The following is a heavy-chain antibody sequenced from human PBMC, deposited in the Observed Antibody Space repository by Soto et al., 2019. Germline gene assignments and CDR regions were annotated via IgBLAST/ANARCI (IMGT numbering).Heavy chain of an antibody. CDR2: IYYSGST. V-gene: IGHV4-30-4*01. CDR1: CGSISSGDYY. Sequence: PSETLSLTCTVSCGSISSGDYYWSWIRQPRGKGLEWIGYIYYSGSTYYHPSLQSRVTISVDTSKNQFSLKLSSVTAADTAVYYCARSTVGATNGMDVWGQGTTVT. J-gene: IGHJ6*02. D-gene: IGHD1-26*01. CDR3: ARSTVGATNGMDV.